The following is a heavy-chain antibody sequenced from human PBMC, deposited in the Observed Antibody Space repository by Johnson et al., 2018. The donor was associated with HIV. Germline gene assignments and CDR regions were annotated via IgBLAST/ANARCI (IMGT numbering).Heavy chain of an antibody. CDR3: SKDQFHKGGGSLVDGFDI. CDR1: GFSFIDYA. CDR2: ISGGEDDT. Sequence: VQLVESGGGLVRPGGSLRLSCVASGFSFIDYAMIWVRQAPGKGLEWVSFISGGEDDTYYADSVKGRFTISRDNSKTTLYLQMNSLRDEDTAVYYCSKDQFHKGGGSLVDGFDIWGQGTMVTVSS. J-gene: IGHJ3*02. V-gene: IGHV3-23*04. D-gene: IGHD2-15*01.